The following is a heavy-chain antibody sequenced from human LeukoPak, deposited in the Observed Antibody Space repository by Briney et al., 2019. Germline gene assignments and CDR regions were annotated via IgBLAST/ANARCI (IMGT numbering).Heavy chain of an antibody. CDR3: ARQPFLTGWSMDV. CDR1: GGSISSYY. V-gene: IGHV4-59*08. Sequence: NPSETLSLTCTVSGGSISSYYWSWIRQPPGKGLEWIGYIYYSGSTNYNPSLKRRVTISVDTSKNQFSLKLSSVTAADTAVYYCARQPFLTGWSMDVWGQGTTVTVSS. CDR2: IYYSGST. D-gene: IGHD3-9*01. J-gene: IGHJ6*02.